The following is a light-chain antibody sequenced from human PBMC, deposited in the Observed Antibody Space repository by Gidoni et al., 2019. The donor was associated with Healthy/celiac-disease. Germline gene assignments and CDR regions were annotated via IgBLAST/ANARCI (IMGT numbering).Light chain of an antibody. CDR1: QSVSSSY. CDR3: QQYGSSPPGLL. J-gene: IGKJ3*01. V-gene: IGKV3-20*01. CDR2: GAS. Sequence: EIVLTQSPGTLSLSPGERATLSCRASQSVSSSYLAWYQQKPGQAPRLLIYGASSRATGIPDRFSGSGSGTDFTLTISRLEPEDFAVYYCQQYGSSPPGLLFGPGTKVDIK.